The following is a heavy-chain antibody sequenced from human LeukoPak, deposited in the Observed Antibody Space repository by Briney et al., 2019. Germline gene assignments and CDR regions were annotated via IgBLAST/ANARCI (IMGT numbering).Heavy chain of an antibody. D-gene: IGHD2-15*01. J-gene: IGHJ3*02. CDR1: GFTFSTQA. CDR3: AMTMKYCSGGTCQEAFEI. Sequence: GGSLTLSCAASGFTFSTQAMSWVRQAPRKELEWVSAISGCGVRTYHADSVKGRFTISRDNSKNTLFLQMNSLRAEDTAIYYCAMTMKYCSGGTCQEAFEIWGQGTMVTVSS. CDR2: ISGCGVRT. V-gene: IGHV3-23*01.